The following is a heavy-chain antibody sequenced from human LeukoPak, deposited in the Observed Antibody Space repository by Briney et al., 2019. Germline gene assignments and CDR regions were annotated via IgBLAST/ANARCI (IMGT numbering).Heavy chain of an antibody. D-gene: IGHD3-10*01. V-gene: IGHV4-34*01. CDR1: GGSFSGYY. J-gene: IGHJ4*02. CDR2: INHSGST. Sequence: SETLSLTCAVYGGSFSGYYWSWIRQPPGKGLEWIGEINHSGSTNYNPSLKSRVTISVDTSKNQFSLKLSSVTAADTAVYYCARRGLRFGELFGYWGQGTLVTVSS. CDR3: ARRGLRFGELFGY.